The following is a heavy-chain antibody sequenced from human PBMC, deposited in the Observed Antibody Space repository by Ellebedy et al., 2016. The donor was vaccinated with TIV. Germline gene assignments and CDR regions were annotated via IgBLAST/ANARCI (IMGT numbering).Heavy chain of an antibody. J-gene: IGHJ5*02. V-gene: IGHV3-11*06. CDR3: ASPSGAMA. CDR1: GFTFSNYY. Sequence: GESLKISCAASGFTFSNYYMNWIRQAPGKGLEWVSYITSSSSYTKYADSVKGRFTISRDNAKNSLYLQMNSLGAEETAVYYCASPSGAMAWGQGTLVTVSS. D-gene: IGHD5-24*01. CDR2: ITSSSSYT.